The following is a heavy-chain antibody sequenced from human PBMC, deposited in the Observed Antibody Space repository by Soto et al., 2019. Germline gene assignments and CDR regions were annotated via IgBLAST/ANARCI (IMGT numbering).Heavy chain of an antibody. CDR1: GGSISTGVWY. CDR2: IYYRGTT. Sequence: QVQLQESGPGLVKPSQTLSLTCSVSGGSISTGVWYWSWVREHPGKGLEWIGDIYYRGTTSYNPSLGGRVTISRDTSKNQVSLKVNSVTAADTAVYYCARVSAGGTRWFDSWGQGIRVTVSS. J-gene: IGHJ5*01. CDR3: ARVSAGGTRWFDS. V-gene: IGHV4-31*03. D-gene: IGHD6-13*01.